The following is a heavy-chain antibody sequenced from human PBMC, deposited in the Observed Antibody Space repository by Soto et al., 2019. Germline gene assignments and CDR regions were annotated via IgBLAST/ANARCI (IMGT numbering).Heavy chain of an antibody. CDR3: ASRYYDFWSVPSEAFDI. V-gene: IGHV5-51*01. J-gene: IGHJ3*02. CDR1: RYRFTRYL. Sequence: GESPKISWKGSRYRFTRYLIGWVRHMPGTGLEWMGIIYPGDSDTRYSPSFQGRVTISADKSTSIAYLQWSSLKGSDTAMHYCASRYYDFWSVPSEAFDIWGQGAMVTVSS. CDR2: IYPGDSDT. D-gene: IGHD3-3*01.